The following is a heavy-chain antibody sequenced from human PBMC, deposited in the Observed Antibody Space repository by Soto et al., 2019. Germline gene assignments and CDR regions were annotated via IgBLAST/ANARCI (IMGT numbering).Heavy chain of an antibody. CDR3: ARDKDFGDYTFDL. V-gene: IGHV3-53*01. CDR2: LYTFGEG. D-gene: IGHD4-17*01. Sequence: LRLSCAVSGLDVKAIYMSWLRRAPGKGLEWVAGLYTFGEGYYADFAAGRFTIARYESENTLLLEMIDLKIEDTAIYYCARDKDFGDYTFDLWGQGTLVTVSS. CDR1: GLDVKAIY. J-gene: IGHJ4*02.